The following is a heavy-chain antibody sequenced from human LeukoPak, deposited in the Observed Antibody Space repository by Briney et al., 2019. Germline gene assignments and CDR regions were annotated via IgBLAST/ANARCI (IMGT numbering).Heavy chain of an antibody. Sequence: SETLSLTCSVSGDSINNYYWNWIRQPPGKELEWIGYTHYTGNTKSNPSLKSRVTTSVDTSKSQFSLKLSSVTAADTAVYYCAKWSSTLKAFDFWGQGILVIVSS. J-gene: IGHJ4*02. D-gene: IGHD2-8*01. V-gene: IGHV4-59*08. CDR1: GDSINNYY. CDR2: THYTGNT. CDR3: AKWSSTLKAFDF.